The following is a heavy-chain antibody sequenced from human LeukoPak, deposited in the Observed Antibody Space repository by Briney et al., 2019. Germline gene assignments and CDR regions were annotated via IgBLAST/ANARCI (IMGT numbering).Heavy chain of an antibody. CDR1: GFTFSSYS. Sequence: GGSLRLSCAASGFTFSSYSMTWVRQAPGKGLEWVSSISSSSSYIYYADSVKGRFTISRDNAKNSLYLQMNSLRAEDTAVYYYARDRVPIVGRHGYFDYWGQGTLVTVSS. CDR2: ISSSSSYI. CDR3: ARDRVPIVGRHGYFDY. D-gene: IGHD1-26*01. J-gene: IGHJ4*02. V-gene: IGHV3-21*01.